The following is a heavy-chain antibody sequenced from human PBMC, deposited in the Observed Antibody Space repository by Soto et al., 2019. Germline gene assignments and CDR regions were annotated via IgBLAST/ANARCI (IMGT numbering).Heavy chain of an antibody. CDR3: ARLLVRGVRGGELNWFDP. J-gene: IGHJ5*02. Sequence: SETLSLTCAVSSGSISSSNWWSWVRQPPGKGLEWIGEIYHSGSTNYNPSLKSRVTISVDKSKNQFSLKLSSVTAADTAVYYCARLLVRGVRGGELNWFDPWGQGTLVTVSS. D-gene: IGHD3-10*01. CDR1: SGSISSSNW. V-gene: IGHV4-4*02. CDR2: IYHSGST.